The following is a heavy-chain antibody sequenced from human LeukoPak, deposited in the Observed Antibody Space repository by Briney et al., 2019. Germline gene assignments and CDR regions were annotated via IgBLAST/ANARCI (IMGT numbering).Heavy chain of an antibody. D-gene: IGHD3-3*01. CDR1: GFTFSSYG. Sequence: PGGSLRLSCAASGFTFSSYGMHWVRQAPDKGLEWVAFIRYDGSNKYYADSVKGRFTISRDNSKNTLYLQMNSLRAEDTAVYYCATSYDFWSGYYSWYYYMDVWGKGTTVTVSS. CDR2: IRYDGSNK. V-gene: IGHV3-30*02. CDR3: ATSYDFWSGYYSWYYYMDV. J-gene: IGHJ6*03.